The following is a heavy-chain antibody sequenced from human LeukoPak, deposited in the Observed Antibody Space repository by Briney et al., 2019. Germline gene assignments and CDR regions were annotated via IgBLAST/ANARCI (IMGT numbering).Heavy chain of an antibody. V-gene: IGHV1-2*02. D-gene: IGHD3-10*01. J-gene: IGHJ6*02. CDR3: AKNSWFGVYGMDV. Sequence: ASVKVSCKASGYTFTGYYMHWVRPAPGQGLEWMGWINPNSGGTNYAQKFQGRVTMTRDTSISTAYMELSRLRSDDTAVYYCAKNSWFGVYGMDVWGQGTTVTVSS. CDR1: GYTFTGYY. CDR2: INPNSGGT.